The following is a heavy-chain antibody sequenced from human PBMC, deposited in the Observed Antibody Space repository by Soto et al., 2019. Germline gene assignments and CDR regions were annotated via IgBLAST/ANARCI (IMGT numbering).Heavy chain of an antibody. CDR2: IYYSGST. V-gene: IGHV4-31*03. J-gene: IGHJ4*02. Sequence: SETLSVTCTVAGGSISSGGYYWSWISQHPGKGLEWIGYIYYSGSTYNNPSLKSRVTISVDTSKNQFSLKLSSVTAADTAVYYCARSYDILTGYSPPSFDYWGQGTLVTVSS. CDR1: GGSISSGGYY. CDR3: ARSYDILTGYSPPSFDY. D-gene: IGHD3-9*01.